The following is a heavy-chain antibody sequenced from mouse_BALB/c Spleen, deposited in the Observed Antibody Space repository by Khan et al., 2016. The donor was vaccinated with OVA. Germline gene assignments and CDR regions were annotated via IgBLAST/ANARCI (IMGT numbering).Heavy chain of an antibody. CDR2: IWGGGGT. D-gene: IGHD2-14*01. CDR1: GFSLSRYN. V-gene: IGHV2-6-4*01. Sequence: VQLKQSGPGLVAPSQSLSITCTVSGFSLSRYNIHWVRQPPGKGLEWLGMIWGGGGTDYNSTLKSRLSISKENSKSQVFLKMNSLQTDDTAMYYCARAYYRYDGYYAMDYWGQGTSVTVSA. J-gene: IGHJ4*01. CDR3: ARAYYRYDGYYAMDY.